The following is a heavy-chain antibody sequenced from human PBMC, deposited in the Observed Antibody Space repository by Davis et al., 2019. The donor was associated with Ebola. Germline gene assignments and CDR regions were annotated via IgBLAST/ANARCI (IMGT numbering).Heavy chain of an antibody. V-gene: IGHV1-8*02. Sequence: ASVKVSCKASGGTFSSYDINWVRQATGQGLEWMGWMNPNSGNTGYAQKFQGRVTMTRDTSISTAYMELSRLRPDDTAVYYCARDPESIAAAGFDYWGQGTLVTVSS. CDR1: GGTFSSYD. CDR2: MNPNSGNT. D-gene: IGHD6-13*01. CDR3: ARDPESIAAAGFDY. J-gene: IGHJ4*02.